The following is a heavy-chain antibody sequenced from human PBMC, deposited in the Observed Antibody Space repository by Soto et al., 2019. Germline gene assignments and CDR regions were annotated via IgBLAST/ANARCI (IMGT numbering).Heavy chain of an antibody. Sequence: EVQLVEPGGGLVQPGRSLRLSCAASGFTFDDYAMHWVRQAPGKGLEWVSGISWNSGSIGYADSVKGRFTISRDNAKNSLYLQMNSLRAEDTALYYCAKETTDAFDIWGQGTMVTVSS. CDR3: AKETTDAFDI. D-gene: IGHD4-17*01. J-gene: IGHJ3*02. V-gene: IGHV3-9*01. CDR1: GFTFDDYA. CDR2: ISWNSGSI.